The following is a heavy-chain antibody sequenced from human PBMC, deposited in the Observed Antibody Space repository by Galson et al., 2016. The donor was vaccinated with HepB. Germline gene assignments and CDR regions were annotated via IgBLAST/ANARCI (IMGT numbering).Heavy chain of an antibody. J-gene: IGHJ3*02. D-gene: IGHD3-10*01. V-gene: IGHV4-30-4*08. CDR2: ISPGGNT. CDR3: ARSTPKYYYGSGGAFNI. Sequence: TLSLTCTVSGGSVSSGSYYWSWIRQPPGKGLEWIGYISPGGNTYYNPSLNSRFIISVDTSKNQFSLKLTSVNAADTALYYCARSTPKYYYGSGGAFNIWGQGTLVTVSS. CDR1: GGSVSSGSYY.